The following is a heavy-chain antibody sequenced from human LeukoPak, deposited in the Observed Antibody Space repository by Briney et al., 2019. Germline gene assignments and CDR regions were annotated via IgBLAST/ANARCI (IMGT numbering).Heavy chain of an antibody. Sequence: GGSLRLSCAASGFTVNANYMSWVRQAPGKGLEWVSVIYSGGSTYYADSVKGRFTISRDNSKNTLYLQMNSLRAEDTAVYYCAKAFGGTTYYYDSSGYPLDYYYGMDVWGQGTTVTVSS. CDR1: GFTVNANY. J-gene: IGHJ6*02. D-gene: IGHD3-22*01. CDR3: AKAFGGTTYYYDSSGYPLDYYYGMDV. CDR2: IYSGGST. V-gene: IGHV3-53*01.